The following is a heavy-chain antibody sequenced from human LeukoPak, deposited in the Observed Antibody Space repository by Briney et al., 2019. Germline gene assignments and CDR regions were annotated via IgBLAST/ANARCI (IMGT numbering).Heavy chain of an antibody. J-gene: IGHJ6*02. CDR2: IYYSGST. CDR3: ARFGSGSYWGVSDYGMDV. CDR1: GGSISSYY. D-gene: IGHD3-10*01. Sequence: SETLSLTCTVSGGSISSYYWSWIRQPPGKGLEWIGYIYYSGSTNYNPSLKSRVTISVDTSKNQFSLKLSSVTAADTAVYYCARFGSGSYWGVSDYGMDVWGQGTTVTVSS. V-gene: IGHV4-59*01.